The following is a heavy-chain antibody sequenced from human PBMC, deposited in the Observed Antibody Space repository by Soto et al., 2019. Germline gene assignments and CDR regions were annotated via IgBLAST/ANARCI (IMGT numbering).Heavy chain of an antibody. Sequence: QVQLVESGGGVVQPGRSLRLSCAASGFTFSSYGMHWVRQAPGKGLEWVAVIWYDGSNKYYADIEKGRFTISRDNSKNPVNLKMNSLSAEDTAVYYCARIDYGDAYYYYGMDVWGQGTTVTVSS. CDR3: ARIDYGDAYYYYGMDV. D-gene: IGHD4-17*01. J-gene: IGHJ6*01. CDR2: IWYDGSNK. CDR1: GFTFSSYG. V-gene: IGHV3-33*01.